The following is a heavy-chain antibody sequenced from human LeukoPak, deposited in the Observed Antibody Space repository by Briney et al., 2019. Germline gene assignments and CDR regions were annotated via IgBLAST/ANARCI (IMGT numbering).Heavy chain of an antibody. V-gene: IGHV1-8*01. CDR1: GYTFINYD. CDR2: MNPKNDNA. J-gene: IGHJ4*02. D-gene: IGHD1-26*01. CDR3: ARGLGVGATNYFDF. Sequence: ASVKVSCKASGYTFINYDINWVRQATGQGLEWMGWMNPKNDNAGYAQKFQGRVTMTRDISISTAYMELSSLTYDDTAVYYCARGLGVGATNYFDFRGQGTLVTVSS.